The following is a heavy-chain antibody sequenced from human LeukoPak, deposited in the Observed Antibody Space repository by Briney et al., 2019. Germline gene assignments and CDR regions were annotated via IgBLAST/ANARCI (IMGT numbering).Heavy chain of an antibody. CDR1: GGSISSYY. V-gene: IGHV4-4*07. CDR2: IYTSGST. Sequence: NPSETLSLTCTVSGGSISSYYWSWIRQPAGKGLEWIGRIYTSGSTNYNPSLKSRVNMSVDTSKNQFSLKLSSVTAADTAVYYCARDGIVVVPAATRPYYYYYYMDVWGKGTTVTVSS. J-gene: IGHJ6*03. D-gene: IGHD2-2*01. CDR3: ARDGIVVVPAATRPYYYYYYMDV.